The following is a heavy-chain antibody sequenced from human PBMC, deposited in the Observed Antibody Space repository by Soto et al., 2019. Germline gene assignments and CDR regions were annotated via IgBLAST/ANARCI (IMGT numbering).Heavy chain of an antibody. CDR2: IYNSDSN. CDR1: GGSISSSTW. D-gene: IGHD3-10*01. Sequence: PSETLSPTCPVSGGSISSSTWWCWVRQHAGEGLEWIGGIYNSDSNNYNPALKSRVTISVDKSKDPVTLKMGSVSVADTAVYLCERAPMVRGVGFDYWGQGTLVTVSS. J-gene: IGHJ4*02. V-gene: IGHV4-4*02. CDR3: ERAPMVRGVGFDY.